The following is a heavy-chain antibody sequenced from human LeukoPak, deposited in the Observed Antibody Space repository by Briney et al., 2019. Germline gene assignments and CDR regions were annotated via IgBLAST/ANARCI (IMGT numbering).Heavy chain of an antibody. J-gene: IGHJ4*02. CDR1: GFTFSSYS. Sequence: GGSLRLSCAASGFTFSSYSMNWVRQAPGKGLEWVSSISSSSSYINYADSVKGRFTISRDNAKNSLYLQMNSLRAEDTAVYYCARDALTIFGVVIVWGQGTLVTVSS. D-gene: IGHD3-3*01. V-gene: IGHV3-21*01. CDR3: ARDALTIFGVVIV. CDR2: ISSSSSYI.